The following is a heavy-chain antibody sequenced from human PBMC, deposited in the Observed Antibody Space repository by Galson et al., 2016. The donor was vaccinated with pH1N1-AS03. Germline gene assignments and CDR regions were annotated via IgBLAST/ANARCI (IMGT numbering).Heavy chain of an antibody. CDR1: GFTVSSKY. Sequence: SLRLSCAASGFTVSSKYMSWVRQAPGKGLEWVSVIYSGSTTYYADSVKGRFTISRDNSKNTLYLQMYSLRAEDTAVYYCAKDLFWMSAMDVWGQGTTVTVSS. V-gene: IGHV3-66*01. CDR3: AKDLFWMSAMDV. D-gene: IGHD1-1*01. J-gene: IGHJ6*02. CDR2: IYSGSTT.